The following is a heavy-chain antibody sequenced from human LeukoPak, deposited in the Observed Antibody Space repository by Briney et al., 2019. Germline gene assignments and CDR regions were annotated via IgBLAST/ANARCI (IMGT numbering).Heavy chain of an antibody. CDR3: AKLYDYVWGSYRSTCDY. V-gene: IGHV3-23*01. Sequence: GGSLRLSCAASGFTFSSYAMSWFRQAPGKGLEWVSAISGSGGSTYYADSVKGRFTISRDNSKNTLYLQMNSLRAEDTAVHYCAKLYDYVWGSYRSTCDYWGQGTLVTVSS. J-gene: IGHJ4*02. D-gene: IGHD3-16*02. CDR2: ISGSGGST. CDR1: GFTFSSYA.